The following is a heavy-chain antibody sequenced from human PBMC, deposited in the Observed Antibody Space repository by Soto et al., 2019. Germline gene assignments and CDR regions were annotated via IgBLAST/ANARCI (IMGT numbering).Heavy chain of an antibody. CDR3: TRWRTSMDYFEY. CDR2: ISWNSANI. CDR1: GFKFDEYG. J-gene: IGHJ4*02. D-gene: IGHD2-8*01. V-gene: IGHV3-9*01. Sequence: PGGSLRLSCAASGFKFDEYGMHWVRQAPGKGLEWVSGISWNSANIGYADSVEGRFTISRDNAKNSLYLQMNSLRAEDTAVYYCTRWRTSMDYFEYWGRGTLVTVSS.